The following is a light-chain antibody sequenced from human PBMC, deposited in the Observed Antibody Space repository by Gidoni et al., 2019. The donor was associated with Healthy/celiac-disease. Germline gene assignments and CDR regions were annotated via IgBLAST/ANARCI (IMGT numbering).Light chain of an antibody. J-gene: IGLJ1*01. Sequence: SYELTQPPSVSVSPGQTASITCSGDKLGDKYACWYQQKPGQSPVLVIYQDSKRPSGIPERFSGSNSGNTATLTISGTKARDEADYYCQAWDSGYVFGTGTKVTVL. CDR2: QDS. CDR3: QAWDSGYV. V-gene: IGLV3-1*01. CDR1: KLGDKY.